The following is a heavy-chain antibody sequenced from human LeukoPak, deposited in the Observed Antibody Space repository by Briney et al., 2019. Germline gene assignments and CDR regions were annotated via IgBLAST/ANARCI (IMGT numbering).Heavy chain of an antibody. D-gene: IGHD6-19*01. J-gene: IGHJ4*02. CDR3: AKAGSSGYYYFDY. Sequence: PGGSLRLSCAASGFTFSSYAMSWVRQAPGEGLEWVSAISGSGGSTYYADSVKGRFTIPRDNSKNTLYLQMNSLRAEDTAVYYCAKAGSSGYYYFDYWGQGTLVTVSS. V-gene: IGHV3-23*01. CDR2: ISGSGGST. CDR1: GFTFSSYA.